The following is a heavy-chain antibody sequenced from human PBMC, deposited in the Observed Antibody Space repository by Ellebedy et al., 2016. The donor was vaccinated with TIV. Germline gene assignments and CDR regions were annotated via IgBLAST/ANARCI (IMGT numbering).Heavy chain of an antibody. CDR3: ARDGAGTTVFDY. J-gene: IGHJ4*02. V-gene: IGHV1-8*02. CDR2: MNSDTGNT. CDR1: GYTFTNYG. D-gene: IGHD4-17*01. Sequence: ASVKVSCKASGYTFTNYGISWVRQATGQGLEWMGWMNSDTGNTGYAHKFQGRITLTRDTSISTAYMELSRLRSDDTAVYYCARDGAGTTVFDYWGQGTLVTVSS.